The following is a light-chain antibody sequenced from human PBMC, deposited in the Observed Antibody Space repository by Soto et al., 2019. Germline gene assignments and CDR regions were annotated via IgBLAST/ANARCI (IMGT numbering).Light chain of an antibody. CDR3: HQSYITPPA. CDR2: DAS. V-gene: IGKV3-11*01. J-gene: IGKJ2*01. Sequence: PGERGTLSCRASQSVSSYLAWYQQKPGQAPRLLIYDASNRATGIPARFSGSGSGTDCTLTISNLQTEDFATYSCHQSYITPPAFGQGTKVDIK. CDR1: QSVSSY.